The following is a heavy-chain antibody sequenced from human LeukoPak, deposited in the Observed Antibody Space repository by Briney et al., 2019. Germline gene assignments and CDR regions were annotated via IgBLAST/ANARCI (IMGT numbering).Heavy chain of an antibody. D-gene: IGHD2-2*02. CDR1: GGSISSSSYY. CDR3: ARQDIVVLPAAINY. Sequence: PSETLSLTCTVSGGSISSSSYYWGWIRQPPGKGLEWIGSIYYSRSTYYNPSLKSRDTISVDTSNNQFSLKLRSVTAADSAVYYCARQDIVVLPAAINYWGQGTLVTVSS. V-gene: IGHV4-39*01. J-gene: IGHJ4*02. CDR2: IYYSRST.